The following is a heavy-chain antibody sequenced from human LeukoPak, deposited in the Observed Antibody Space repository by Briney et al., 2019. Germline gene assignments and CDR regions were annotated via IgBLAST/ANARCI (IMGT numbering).Heavy chain of an antibody. CDR1: GGSIGSGGYY. V-gene: IGHV4-31*03. Sequence: KPSQTLSLTCTVSGGSIGSGGYYWSWIRQHPGKGLEWIGYIYYSGSTYYNPSLKSRVTISVDTSKDQFSLKLSSVTAADTAVYYCARASDYYDSSGYRYDAFDIWGQGTMVTVSS. CDR3: ARASDYYDSSGYRYDAFDI. CDR2: IYYSGST. D-gene: IGHD3-22*01. J-gene: IGHJ3*02.